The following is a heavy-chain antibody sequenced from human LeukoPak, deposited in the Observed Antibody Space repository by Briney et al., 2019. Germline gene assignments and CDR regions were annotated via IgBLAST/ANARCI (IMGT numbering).Heavy chain of an antibody. J-gene: IGHJ3*02. CDR3: AKDYVIVVVPDAFDI. CDR1: GFDFNDYP. V-gene: IGHV3-23*01. Sequence: PGGSLRLSCAASGFDFNDYPMNWVRQAPGKGLEWVSTISGSGGSTYYADSVKGRFTISRDNSKNTLYLQMNSLRAEDTAVYYCAKDYVIVVVPDAFDIWGQGTMVTVSS. CDR2: ISGSGGST. D-gene: IGHD2-2*01.